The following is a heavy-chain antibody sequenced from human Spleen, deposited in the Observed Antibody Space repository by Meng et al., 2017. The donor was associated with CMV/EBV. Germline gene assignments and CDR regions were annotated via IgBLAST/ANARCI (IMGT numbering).Heavy chain of an antibody. J-gene: IGHJ5*02. V-gene: IGHV1-18*01. D-gene: IGHD2-2*01. CDR2: ISAYNGNT. CDR3: ARDRNVAVPTPGPWFDP. CDR1: GYTFRSSG. Sequence: ASAKVSCKASGYTFRSSGISWVRQAPGQGLEWMGWISAYNGNTVYAQNFQGRVTMTTDTSTSTAYMDLRSLRSDDTAVYYCARDRNVAVPTPGPWFDPWGQGTLVTVSS.